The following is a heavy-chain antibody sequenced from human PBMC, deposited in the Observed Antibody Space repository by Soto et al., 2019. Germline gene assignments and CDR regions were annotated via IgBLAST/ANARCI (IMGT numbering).Heavy chain of an antibody. D-gene: IGHD5-18*01. Sequence: GASVKVSCKASGGTFGSQGIAWVRQAPGQGLEWMGGFIAMLGTPTYAKKVQGRATISADESLTSSYLELRSLRSEDTGVYFCARGAMDNFDYWGQGTVDTVSS. J-gene: IGHJ4*02. CDR3: ARGAMDNFDY. CDR1: GGTFGSQG. V-gene: IGHV1-69*13. CDR2: FIAMLGTP.